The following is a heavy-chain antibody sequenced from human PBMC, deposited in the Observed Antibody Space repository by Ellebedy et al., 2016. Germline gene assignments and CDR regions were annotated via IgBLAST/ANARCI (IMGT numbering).Heavy chain of an antibody. V-gene: IGHV1-2*02. Sequence: ASVKVSCXASGYTFTGYYIHWVRQAPGQGLEWMGCINPNTAGAHYAQKLQGRIIMTRDRSRGTVSMEVYSLTSDDTAVYYCARDSQASTTTWYGQYFPSYMDVWGKGTTVTVSS. CDR1: GYTFTGYY. CDR3: ARDSQASTTTWYGQYFPSYMDV. J-gene: IGHJ6*03. CDR2: INPNTAGA. D-gene: IGHD6-13*01.